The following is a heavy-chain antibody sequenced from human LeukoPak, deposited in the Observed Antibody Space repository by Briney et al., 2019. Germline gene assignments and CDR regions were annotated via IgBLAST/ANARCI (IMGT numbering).Heavy chain of an antibody. CDR3: ARVPFWSGYPGYYYGMDV. CDR2: IYYSGST. CDR1: GVSISSGDYY. V-gene: IGHV4-30-4*01. J-gene: IGHJ6*02. Sequence: PSETLSLTCAVSGVSISSGDYYWSWIRQPPGKGLEWSGYIYYSGSTYYDPSLKSRVTISVDTSENQVSLKLSSVTAADTAVYYCARVPFWSGYPGYYYGMDVWGQGTTVTVS. D-gene: IGHD3-3*01.